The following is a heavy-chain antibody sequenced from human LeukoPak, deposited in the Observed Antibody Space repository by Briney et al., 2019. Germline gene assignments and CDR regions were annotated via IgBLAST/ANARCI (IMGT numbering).Heavy chain of an antibody. CDR1: GGSLNSYY. V-gene: IGHV4-4*07. CDR2: IYSSGST. D-gene: IGHD5-18*01. J-gene: IGHJ5*01. Sequence: SETLSLTCTVSGGSLNSYYWSWIRQPAGKGLEWIGRIYSSGSTNFNPFLKSRVTMSLDTSKNQLPLKLTSVTAADTAVYFCVRQASGYSYGYTDSWGQGTLVTVSS. CDR3: VRQASGYSYGYTDS.